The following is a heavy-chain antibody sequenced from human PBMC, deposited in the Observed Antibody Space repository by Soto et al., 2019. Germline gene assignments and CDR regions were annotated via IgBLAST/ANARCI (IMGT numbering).Heavy chain of an antibody. CDR1: GFTFSSYG. V-gene: IGHV3-33*01. CDR2: IWYDGSNK. J-gene: IGHJ2*01. D-gene: IGHD3-10*01. CDR3: ARDGYYGSGSYHWYFDL. Sequence: LRLSCAASGFTFSSYGMHWVRQAPGKGLEWVAVIWYDGSNKYYADSVKGRFTISRDNSKNTLYLQMNSLRAEDTAVYYCARDGYYGSGSYHWYFDLWGRGTLVTVSS.